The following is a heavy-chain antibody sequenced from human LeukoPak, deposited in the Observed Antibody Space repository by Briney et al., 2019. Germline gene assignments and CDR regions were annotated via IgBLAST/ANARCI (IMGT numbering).Heavy chain of an antibody. D-gene: IGHD7-27*01. CDR1: GASISSHY. CDR3: ARSRAWGGPDL. CDR2: IYNTGSA. Sequence: SETLSLTCNVSGASISSHYWNWIRQPAGKGLEWIGRIYNTGSANYNPSLKSRVTISVDTSKNQFSLKLSSVTAADTAVYYCARSRAWGGPDLWGRGTLVTVSS. V-gene: IGHV4-4*07. J-gene: IGHJ2*01.